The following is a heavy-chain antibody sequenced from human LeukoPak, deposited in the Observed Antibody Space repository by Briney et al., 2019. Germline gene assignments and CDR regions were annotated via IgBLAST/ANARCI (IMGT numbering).Heavy chain of an antibody. CDR1: GGSFSGHY. CDR2: GTHTGST. V-gene: IGHV4-34*01. CDR3: ARGRTGAAALDF. J-gene: IGHJ4*02. Sequence: SETLSLTCAVYGGSFSGHYWTWIRQAPGKRLEWIGEGTHTGSTNYNPSLKSRVTISVDTSKNQFSLKLTSVSAADTAVYHCARGRTGAAALDFWGPGTLVTVSS. D-gene: IGHD2-2*01.